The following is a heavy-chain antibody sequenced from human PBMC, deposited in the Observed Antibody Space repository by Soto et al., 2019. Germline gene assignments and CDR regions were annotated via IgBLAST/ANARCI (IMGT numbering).Heavy chain of an antibody. CDR1: GFTFSSYN. J-gene: IGHJ4*02. CDR2: ISSSTSTI. CDR3: ARDGSGSYHTDY. Sequence: GGSLRLSCAASGFTFSSYNMNRVRQAPGKGLEWISYISSSTSTIYYADSVKGRFTISRDNAKNSLFLQMNSLRDEDTAVYYCARDGSGSYHTDYWGQGTLVTAPQ. D-gene: IGHD1-26*01. V-gene: IGHV3-48*02.